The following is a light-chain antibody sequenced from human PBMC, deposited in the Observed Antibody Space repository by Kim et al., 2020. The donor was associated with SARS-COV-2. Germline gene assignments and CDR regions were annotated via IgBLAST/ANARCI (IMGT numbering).Light chain of an antibody. J-gene: IGKJ1*01. V-gene: IGKV3-15*01. CDR2: GAS. CDR3: QQYNTWPPWT. CDR1: QNVWNR. Sequence: SPVERATLPCRASQNVWNRLAWYQQRPGQAPRLLISGASTRATGVPPRFSGSGSGTEFILTISSLQSEDIGVYYCQQYNTWPPWTFGQGTKVDIK.